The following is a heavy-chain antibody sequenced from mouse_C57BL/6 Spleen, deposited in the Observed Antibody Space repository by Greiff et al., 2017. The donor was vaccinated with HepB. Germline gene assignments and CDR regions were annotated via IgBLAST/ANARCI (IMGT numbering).Heavy chain of an antibody. CDR2: ISYDGSN. V-gene: IGHV3-6*01. J-gene: IGHJ3*01. CDR3: AKANWFAY. CDR1: GYSITSGYY. Sequence: DVKLVESGPGLVKPSQSLSLTCSVTGYSITSGYYWNWIRQFPGNKLEWMGYISYDGSNNYNPSLKNRISITRDTSKNQFFLKLNSVTTEDTATYYCAKANWFAYWGQGTLVTVSA.